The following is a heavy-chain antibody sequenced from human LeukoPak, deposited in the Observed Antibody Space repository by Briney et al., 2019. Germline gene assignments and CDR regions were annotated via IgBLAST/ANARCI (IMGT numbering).Heavy chain of an antibody. J-gene: IGHJ4*02. CDR2: IYYSETT. D-gene: IGHD6-13*01. CDR3: AASPGYSSSWPFDY. Sequence: PSETLSLTCTVSGGSIGSSNYYWDWIRQPPGKGLEWIGYIYYSETTSYSPSLQSRVTISIDTSKNQFSLKLSSVTAADTAVYLCAASPGYSSSWPFDYWGQGTLVTVSS. V-gene: IGHV4-61*05. CDR1: GGSIGSSNYY.